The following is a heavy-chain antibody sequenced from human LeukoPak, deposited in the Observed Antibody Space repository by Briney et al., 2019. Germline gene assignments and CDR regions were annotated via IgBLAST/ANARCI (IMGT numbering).Heavy chain of an antibody. CDR1: GGFISSGGYS. J-gene: IGHJ3*02. Sequence: SETLSLTCAVSGGFISSGGYSWSWIRQPPGKGLEWIGSISYSGSTYDNPSLKSRVTISVDTSKNQFSQKLSSVTAADTAVYYCARHVIWSPPGLTPATVGAFDIWGQGTMVTVS. V-gene: IGHV4-39*07. D-gene: IGHD4-17*01. CDR3: ARHVIWSPPGLTPATVGAFDI. CDR2: ISYSGST.